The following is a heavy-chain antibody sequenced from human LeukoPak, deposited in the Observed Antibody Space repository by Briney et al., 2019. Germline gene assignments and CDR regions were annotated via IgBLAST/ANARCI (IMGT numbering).Heavy chain of an antibody. V-gene: IGHV3-23*01. J-gene: IGHJ4*02. CDR2: ISGRGGRT. CDR1: GFAFVSYD. D-gene: IGHD3-3*01. CDR3: AMSGYSDY. Sequence: GGSLRLSCAASGFAFVSYDMSWVRQAPVKGLEWVSAISGRGGRTYYEDSVKGRFTISRDNSKNTLYLQMNSLRAEDTAVYYCAMSGYSDYWGQGTLVIVSS.